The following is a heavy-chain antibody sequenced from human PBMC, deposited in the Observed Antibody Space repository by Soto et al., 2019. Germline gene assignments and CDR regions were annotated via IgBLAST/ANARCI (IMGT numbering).Heavy chain of an antibody. CDR3: ARDNAYYDFWSGYPHYYYYGMDV. Sequence: QVQLVQSGAKVEKPGSSVKVSCKASGGTFSSYAISWVRQAPGQGLEWMGGIIPIFGTANYAQKFQGRVTITADKSTSTAYMELSSLRSEDTAVYYCARDNAYYDFWSGYPHYYYYGMDVWGQGTTVTVSS. CDR1: GGTFSSYA. V-gene: IGHV1-69*06. J-gene: IGHJ6*02. CDR2: IIPIFGTA. D-gene: IGHD3-3*01.